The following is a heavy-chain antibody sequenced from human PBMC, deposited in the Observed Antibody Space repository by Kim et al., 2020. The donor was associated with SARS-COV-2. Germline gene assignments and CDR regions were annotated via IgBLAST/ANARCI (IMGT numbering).Heavy chain of an antibody. Sequence: TIYAQKFQGRVTMTEDTSTDTAYMELSSLRSEDTAVYYCASSGSYLGFDYWGQGTLVTVSS. J-gene: IGHJ4*02. V-gene: IGHV1-24*01. CDR3: ASSGSYLGFDY. CDR2: T. D-gene: IGHD1-26*01.